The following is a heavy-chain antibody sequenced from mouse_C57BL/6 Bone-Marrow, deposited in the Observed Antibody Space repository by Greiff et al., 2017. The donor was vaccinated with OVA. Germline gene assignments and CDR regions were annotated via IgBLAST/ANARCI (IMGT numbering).Heavy chain of an antibody. D-gene: IGHD1-1*01. J-gene: IGHJ2*01. CDR1: GFTFSNYW. CDR3: TSLDYYGSSRYFDY. CDR2: IRLKSDNYAT. V-gene: IGHV6-3*01. Sequence: EVKLVESGGGLVQPGGSMKLSCVASGFTFSNYWMNWVRQSPEKGLEWVAQIRLKSDNYATHYAESVKGRFTISRDDSKSSVYLQMNNLRAEDTGIYYCTSLDYYGSSRYFDYWGQGTTLTVSS.